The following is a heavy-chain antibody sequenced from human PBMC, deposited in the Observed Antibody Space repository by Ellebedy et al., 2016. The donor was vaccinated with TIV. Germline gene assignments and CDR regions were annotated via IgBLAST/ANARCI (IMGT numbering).Heavy chain of an antibody. D-gene: IGHD3-10*01. CDR1: GFAFSRCA. V-gene: IGHV3-30*04. CDR2: ISYHGRNK. CDR3: ARVGKRGYYYMDV. J-gene: IGHJ6*03. Sequence: GGSLRLSXAASGFAFSRCAMHWVRQTPGKGLEWVATISYHGRNKFYADAVKGRFSISRDNSMNTLYLQANSLRAEDTAVYYCARVGKRGYYYMDVWGKGTTVTVSS.